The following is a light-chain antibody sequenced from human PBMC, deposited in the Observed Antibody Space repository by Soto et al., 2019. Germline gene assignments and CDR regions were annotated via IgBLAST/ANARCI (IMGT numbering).Light chain of an antibody. Sequence: VVLTQSPLSLPVTVGQPASISCRSSQSLLYSDGNTYLNWFHQRPGQPPRRLIYKVSNRDSGVPDRFRGTGSVTDLALRISRVEAEDVGDYYCMQATAWPVTFGQGTRVEIK. CDR3: MQATAWPVT. V-gene: IGKV2-30*01. J-gene: IGKJ1*01. CDR1: QSLLYSDGNTY. CDR2: KVS.